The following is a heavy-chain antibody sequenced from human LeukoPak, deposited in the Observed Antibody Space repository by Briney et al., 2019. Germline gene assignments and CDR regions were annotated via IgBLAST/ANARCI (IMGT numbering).Heavy chain of an antibody. CDR2: IIPIFGTA. D-gene: IGHD3-22*01. Sequence: ASVKVSCKASGGTFSSYAISWVRQAPGQGLEWMGGIIPIFGTANYAQKFQGRVTITADESTSTAYMELSSLRSEDTAVYYCARDLMGYYYDSSGQRGANWFDPWGQGTLVTVSP. CDR1: GGTFSSYA. V-gene: IGHV1-69*13. CDR3: ARDLMGYYYDSSGQRGANWFDP. J-gene: IGHJ5*02.